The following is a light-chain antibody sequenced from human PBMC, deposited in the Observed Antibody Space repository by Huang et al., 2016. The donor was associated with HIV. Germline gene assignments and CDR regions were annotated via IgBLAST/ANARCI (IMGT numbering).Light chain of an antibody. V-gene: IGKV1-39*01. CDR1: QTITTY. Sequence: DIQLTQSPSSLSASVGDRVTITCRASQTITTYLNWYQQKPGKAPHLLIYGASNLQSGFPSRFSGSGSGTDFTLIISGLQPEDFATYYCQQTYTFPAFGRGTKVEIK. CDR3: QQTYTFPA. J-gene: IGKJ1*01. CDR2: GAS.